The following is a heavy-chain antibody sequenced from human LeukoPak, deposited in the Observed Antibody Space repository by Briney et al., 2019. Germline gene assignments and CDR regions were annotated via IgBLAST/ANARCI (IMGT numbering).Heavy chain of an antibody. J-gene: IGHJ3*02. D-gene: IGHD2-15*01. CDR3: ARHCCSAPSKRVFDI. CDR2: ISYSGNT. CDR1: GGSIISSDYH. Sequence: PSETLPLTCTVSGGSIISSDYHWGWVRQPPGKGLEWIGTISYSGNTDYNPSLRSRVTISVDTSNNQFSLGLGSVTAADTAIYHCARHCCSAPSKRVFDIWGQGTMVTVSS. V-gene: IGHV4-39*01.